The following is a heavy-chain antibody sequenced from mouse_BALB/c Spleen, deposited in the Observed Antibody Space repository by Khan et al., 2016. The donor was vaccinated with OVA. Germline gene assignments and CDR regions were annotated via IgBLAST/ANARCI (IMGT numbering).Heavy chain of an antibody. V-gene: IGHV3-2*02. D-gene: IGHD2-4*01. CDR1: GYSITSEFA. CDR2: INYSGNT. Sequence: VQLKESGPGLVKPSQSLSLTCTVTGYSITSEFAWNWIRQLPGNKLEWMGYINYSGNTRFNPSLKSRTSITRDTSKNQFFLQLNSVTTEDTATYYCARKDYYDYDPFPYWGQGTLVTVSA. J-gene: IGHJ3*01. CDR3: ARKDYYDYDPFPY.